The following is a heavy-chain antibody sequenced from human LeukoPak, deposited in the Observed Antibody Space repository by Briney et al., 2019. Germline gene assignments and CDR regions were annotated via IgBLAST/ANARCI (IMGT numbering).Heavy chain of an antibody. CDR3: ARGPTGASGSYAPYYYYYGMDV. J-gene: IGHJ6*02. CDR2: IYYSGST. V-gene: IGHV4-59*01. Sequence: SETLSLTCTVSGGSISSYYGSWIRQPPGKGLEWIGYIYYSGSTNYNPSLKSRVTISVDTSKNQFSLKLSSVTAADTAVYYCARGPTGASGSYAPYYYYYGMDVWGQGTTVTVSS. D-gene: IGHD1-26*01. CDR1: GGSISSYY.